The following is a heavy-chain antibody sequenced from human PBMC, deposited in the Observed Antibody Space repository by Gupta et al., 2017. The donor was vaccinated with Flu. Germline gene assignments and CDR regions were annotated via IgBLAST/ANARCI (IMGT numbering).Heavy chain of an antibody. J-gene: IGHJ2*01. CDR1: GFTFSSYW. CDR2: IKQDGSEK. V-gene: IGHV3-7*01. D-gene: IGHD1-26*01. CDR3: ARVAGSPNTYWYFDL. Sequence: GFTFSSYWMGWVRQAPGKGLEWVANIKQDGSEKYSVDSVKGRFTFSRDNAKNSLYLQMNSLRAEDTAVYYCARVAGSPNTYWYFDLWGRGTLVTVSS.